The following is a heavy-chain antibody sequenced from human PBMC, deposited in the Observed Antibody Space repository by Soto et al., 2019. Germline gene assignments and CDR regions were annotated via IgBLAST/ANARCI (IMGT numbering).Heavy chain of an antibody. CDR1: GYSFTSYW. CDR3: ARPLPMVRGGGLDRGGMDV. CDR2: IDPSDSYT. D-gene: IGHD3-10*01. J-gene: IGHJ6*02. Sequence: EVQLVQSGAEVKKPGESLRISCKGSGYSFTSYWISWVRQMPGKGLEWMGRIDPSDSYTNYSPSFQGHVTISADKSISTAYLQWSSLKASDTAMYYCARPLPMVRGGGLDRGGMDVWGQGTTVTVSS. V-gene: IGHV5-10-1*01.